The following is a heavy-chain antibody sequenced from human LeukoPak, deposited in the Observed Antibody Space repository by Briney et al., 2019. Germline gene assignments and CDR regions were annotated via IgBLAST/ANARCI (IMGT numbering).Heavy chain of an antibody. CDR1: GGSISSSGYY. Sequence: SETLSLTCTVSGGSISSSGYYWGWIRQPPGKGLEWIASIDDSGSTYYNPSLKSRVTISVDTSKNQLSLKLSSLTAADTAVYYCARHEYSGSYYGLSWFDPWGQGTLVTVSS. D-gene: IGHD1-26*01. V-gene: IGHV4-39*01. CDR3: ARHEYSGSYYGLSWFDP. J-gene: IGHJ5*02. CDR2: IDDSGST.